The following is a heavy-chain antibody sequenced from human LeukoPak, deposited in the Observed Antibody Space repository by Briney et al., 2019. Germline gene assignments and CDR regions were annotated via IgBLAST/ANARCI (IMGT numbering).Heavy chain of an antibody. CDR2: IYYSGST. CDR1: GGSISSGGYY. D-gene: IGHD3-22*01. V-gene: IGHV4-31*03. CDR3: ARAHYYDSSGYRNWFDP. Sequence: SQTLSLTCTVSGGSISSGGYYWSWIRQHPGKGLEWIGYIYYSGSTYYNPSLKSRVTISVDTSKNQFSLKLSSVTAADTAVYYCARAHYYDSSGYRNWFDPWGQGTLVTVSS. J-gene: IGHJ5*02.